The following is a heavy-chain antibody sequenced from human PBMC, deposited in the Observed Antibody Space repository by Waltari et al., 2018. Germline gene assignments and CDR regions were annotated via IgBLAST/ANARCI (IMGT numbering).Heavy chain of an antibody. CDR1: GFKFSTYA. CDR3: AKAYGGNSLSGMDV. Sequence: EVQLLESGGGLVQPGGSLRLSCAASGFKFSTYAMSWVRQAPGKGVEWGSAVSGSGDRTCYADSVKGRFTISRDNSKNTLYLQMNSLRAEDTALYYCAKAYGGNSLSGMDVWGQGTTVTVSS. D-gene: IGHD4-17*01. V-gene: IGHV3-23*01. CDR2: VSGSGDRT. J-gene: IGHJ6*02.